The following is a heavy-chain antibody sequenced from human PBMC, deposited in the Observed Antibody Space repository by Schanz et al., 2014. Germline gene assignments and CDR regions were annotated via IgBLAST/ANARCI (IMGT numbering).Heavy chain of an antibody. J-gene: IGHJ3*02. CDR1: GFPFSTYS. CDR3: AKCIGWYGRCAFDI. CDR2: IRSDNNYI. V-gene: IGHV3-21*01. Sequence: VHLVESGGGLVKPGGSLRLSCVASGFPFSTYSIHWVRQAPGKGLEWVSYIRSDNNYIYYADSVKGRFTISRDNAKNSLFLQMNSLTAEDTAVYYCAKCIGWYGRCAFDIWGQGTMVTVSS. D-gene: IGHD6-19*01.